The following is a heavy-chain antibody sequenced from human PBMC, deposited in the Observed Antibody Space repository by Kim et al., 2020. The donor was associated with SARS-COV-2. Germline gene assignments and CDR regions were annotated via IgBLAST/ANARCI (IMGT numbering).Heavy chain of an antibody. V-gene: IGHV4-34*01. J-gene: IGHJ4*02. Sequence: SETLSLTCAVYGGSFSGYYWSWIRQPPGKGLEWIGEINHSGSTNYNPSLKSRVTISVDTSKNQFSLKLSSVTAADTAVYYCARGLRLVWELLPSQYYFDYWGQGTLVTVSS. D-gene: IGHD1-26*01. CDR1: GGSFSGYY. CDR3: ARGLRLVWELLPSQYYFDY. CDR2: INHSGST.